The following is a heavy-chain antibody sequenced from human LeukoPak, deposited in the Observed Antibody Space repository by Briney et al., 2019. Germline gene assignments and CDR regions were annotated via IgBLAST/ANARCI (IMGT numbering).Heavy chain of an antibody. CDR3: VRGGYSFGPVFPTDY. J-gene: IGHJ4*02. D-gene: IGHD5-18*01. CDR2: IKEDGSEK. V-gene: IGHV3-7*04. CDR1: GFTFSNFW. Sequence: GGSLRLSCAASGFTFSNFWMNWVRQAPGKGLEWVANIKEDGSEKYSVDSVKGRFTISRDNAKNSLYLQMNSLRAEDTAVYFCVRGGYSFGPVFPTDYWGQGTLVTVSS.